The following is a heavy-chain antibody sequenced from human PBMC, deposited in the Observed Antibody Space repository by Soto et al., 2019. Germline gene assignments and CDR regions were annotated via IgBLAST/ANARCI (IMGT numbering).Heavy chain of an antibody. CDR1: GFTFSDYY. D-gene: IGHD3-16*02. J-gene: IGHJ4*02. CDR3: ARVSEYLSFFDY. V-gene: IGHV3-11*01. Sequence: GGSLRLSCAASGFTFSDYYMSWIRQAPGNGLEWVSYISSSGSTIYYADSVKGRFTISRDNAKNSLYLQMNSLRAEDTAVYYCARVSEYLSFFDYWGQGTLVTVSS. CDR2: ISSSGSTI.